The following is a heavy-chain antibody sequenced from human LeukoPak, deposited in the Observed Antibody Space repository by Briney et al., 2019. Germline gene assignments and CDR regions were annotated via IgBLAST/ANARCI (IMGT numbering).Heavy chain of an antibody. J-gene: IGHJ4*02. V-gene: IGHV4-39*01. CDR1: GGSISSSSYY. Sequence: KTSETLSLTCTVSGGSISSSSYYWGWIRQPPGKGLEWIGSIYYSGSTYYNPSLKSRVTISVDTSKNQFSLKLSSVTAADTAVYYCARAPYYDSSLGYWGQGTLVTVSS. CDR3: ARAPYYDSSLGY. D-gene: IGHD3-22*01. CDR2: IYYSGST.